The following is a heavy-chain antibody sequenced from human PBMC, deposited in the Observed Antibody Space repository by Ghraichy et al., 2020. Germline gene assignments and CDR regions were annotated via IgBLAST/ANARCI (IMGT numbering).Heavy chain of an antibody. CDR1: GDLFTGYY. Sequence: GESLNISCKASGDLFTGYYIHWVRQAPGQGLEWMAWINPNSGVTKYAQKFQGRVTVTRDTSISTAYMELGSLRFDDTAIYYCARGNTLLRYREAVFWGQGSLVTVSS. V-gene: IGHV1-2*02. CDR2: INPNSGVT. D-gene: IGHD3-9*01. J-gene: IGHJ4*02. CDR3: ARGNTLLRYREAVF.